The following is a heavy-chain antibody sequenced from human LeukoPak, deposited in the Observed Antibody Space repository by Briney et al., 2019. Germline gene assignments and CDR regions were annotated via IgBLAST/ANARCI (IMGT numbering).Heavy chain of an antibody. D-gene: IGHD4-17*01. CDR1: GYTLTELS. CDR3: ATRSGSGDYYFDY. CDR2: FDPEDGET. J-gene: IGHJ4*02. V-gene: IGHV1-24*01. Sequence: ASVNVSFTVSGYTLTELSMHWVRPAPGKGLEWMGGFDPEDGETIYAQKFQGRVTMTEDTSTDTAYMELSSLRSEDTAVYYCATRSGSGDYYFDYWGQGTLVTVSS.